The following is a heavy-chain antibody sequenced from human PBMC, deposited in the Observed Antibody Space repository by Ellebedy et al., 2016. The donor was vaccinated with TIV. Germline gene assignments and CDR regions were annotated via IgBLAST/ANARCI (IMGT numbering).Heavy chain of an antibody. V-gene: IGHV3-11*04. D-gene: IGHD4-17*01. Sequence: GESLKISCAASGFTFSAYYMSWIRQAPGKGLEWVSYISDSGTILYYADSVKGRFTVSRDNAKNSLYLQMDSLRADDTAVYYCARAGDYNLLSPAGGYWGQGTLVTVSS. CDR2: ISDSGTIL. CDR3: ARAGDYNLLSPAGGY. J-gene: IGHJ4*02. CDR1: GFTFSAYY.